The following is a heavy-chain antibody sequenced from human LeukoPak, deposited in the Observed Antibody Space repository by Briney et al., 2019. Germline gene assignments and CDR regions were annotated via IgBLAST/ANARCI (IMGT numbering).Heavy chain of an antibody. Sequence: DSVKGRFNISRDNGKKSLYLQMNSLRAEDTALYYCARSGDSSAFDSWGQGTLVTVSS. J-gene: IGHJ4*02. V-gene: IGHV3-20*03. D-gene: IGHD6-6*01. CDR3: ARSGDSSAFDS.